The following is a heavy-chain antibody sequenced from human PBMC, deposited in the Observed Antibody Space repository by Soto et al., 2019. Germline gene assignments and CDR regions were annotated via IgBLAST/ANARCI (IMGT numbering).Heavy chain of an antibody. CDR3: ASHRADSSGYYYSDY. CDR1: GGSISSSSYY. D-gene: IGHD3-22*01. Sequence: SETLSLTCTVSGGSISSSSYYWGWIRQPPGKGLEWIGSIYYSGSTYYNPSLKSRVTISVDTSKNQFSLKLSSVTAADTAVYYCASHRADSSGYYYSDYWGQGTLVTVSS. CDR2: IYYSGST. J-gene: IGHJ4*02. V-gene: IGHV4-39*01.